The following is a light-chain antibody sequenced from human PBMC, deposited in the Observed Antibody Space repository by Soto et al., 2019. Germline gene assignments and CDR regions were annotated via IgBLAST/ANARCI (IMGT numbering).Light chain of an antibody. J-gene: IGLJ3*02. V-gene: IGLV2-23*01. Sequence: QSALTQPASVSGSPGQSITISCTGTSSDVGSYNLVSWYQQHPDKAPKVMIYEGSKRPSGVSNRFSGSKSGNTASLTISGLQAEDEADYYYCSYAGSSTHWVFGGGTKLTVL. CDR1: SSDVGSYNL. CDR3: CSYAGSSTHWV. CDR2: EGS.